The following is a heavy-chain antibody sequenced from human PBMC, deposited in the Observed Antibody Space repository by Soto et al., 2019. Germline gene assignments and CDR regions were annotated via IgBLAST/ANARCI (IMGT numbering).Heavy chain of an antibody. CDR1: GGSISSSTYY. CDR3: ASLSYEQLW. CDR2: IFYSGST. D-gene: IGHD1-1*01. V-gene: IGHV4-39*01. J-gene: IGHJ4*02. Sequence: SETLSLTCTVSGGSISSSTYYWGRIRQSPGKGLEWIGSIFYSGSTYFNPSFKSRVTISVDTSKNQFSLKLSSVTVADTAIYYCASLSYEQLWWGQGTLVTVSS.